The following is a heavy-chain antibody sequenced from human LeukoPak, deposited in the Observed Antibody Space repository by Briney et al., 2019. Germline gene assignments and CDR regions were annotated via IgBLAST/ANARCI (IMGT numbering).Heavy chain of an antibody. CDR1: EFTFSSYG. V-gene: IGHV3-30*03. D-gene: IGHD5-12*01. CDR2: ISYDGSNN. Sequence: HSGGSLRLSCAASEFTFSSYGMHWVRQAPGKGLEWAAVISYDGSNNYYADSVKGRFTISRDNSKNTLFLQMNSLRAEDTAVYYCTRHNSDSENIDYWGQGTLVTVSS. CDR3: TRHNSDSENIDY. J-gene: IGHJ4*02.